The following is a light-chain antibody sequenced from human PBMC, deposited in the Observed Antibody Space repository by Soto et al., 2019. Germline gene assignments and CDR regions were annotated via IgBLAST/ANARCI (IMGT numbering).Light chain of an antibody. V-gene: IGLV2-14*01. CDR3: SSYTTSYFYV. J-gene: IGLJ1*01. Sequence: QSALTQPASVSGSPGQSITISCTGSGRDIGAYDYVSWYQQHPGKAPKLIIYGVKNRPSGVSNRFSASKSAFTASLTISGIQTEDEADYYCSSYTTSYFYVFGPGTKLTVL. CDR1: GRDIGAYDY. CDR2: GVK.